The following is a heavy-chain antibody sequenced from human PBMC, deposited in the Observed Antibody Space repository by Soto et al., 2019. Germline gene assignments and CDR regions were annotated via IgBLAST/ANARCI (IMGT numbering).Heavy chain of an antibody. J-gene: IGHJ4*02. CDR3: AGAETSSGGDFDY. Sequence: PSETLSLTCAVSGGSISSGGYSWSWIRQPPGKGLEWIGYIYHSGSTYYNPSLKSRVTISVDRSKNQFSLKLSSVTAADTAVYYCAGAETSSGGDFDYWGQGXLVTVYS. CDR2: IYHSGST. V-gene: IGHV4-30-2*01. CDR1: GGSISSGGYS. D-gene: IGHD2-15*01.